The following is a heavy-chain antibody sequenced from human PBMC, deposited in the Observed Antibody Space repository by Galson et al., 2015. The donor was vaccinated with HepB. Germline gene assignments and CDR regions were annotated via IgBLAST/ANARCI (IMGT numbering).Heavy chain of an antibody. CDR2: ISDSSTTK. CDR1: GFTFSDYS. CDR3: ARAARWFDP. Sequence: SLRLSCAASGFTFSDYSMTWIRQAPGRGLEWVSYISDSSTTKYYADSVKGRFTVSRDNAKNSLYLQMNSLRPEDTAVYYCARAARWFDPWGQGTLVIVSS. J-gene: IGHJ5*02. V-gene: IGHV3-11*01.